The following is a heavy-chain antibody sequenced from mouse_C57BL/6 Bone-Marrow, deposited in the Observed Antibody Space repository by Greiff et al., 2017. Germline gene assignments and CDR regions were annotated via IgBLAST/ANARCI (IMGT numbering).Heavy chain of an antibody. CDR1: GYSFTGYF. CDR2: INPYNGDT. CDR3: AREAGGSFWYFDV. J-gene: IGHJ1*03. V-gene: IGHV1-20*01. Sequence: VQLKQSGPELVKPGDSVKISCKASGYSFTGYFMNWVMQSHGKSLEWIGRINPYNGDTFYNQKFKGKATLTVDKSSSTAHMELRSLTSEDSAVDYCAREAGGSFWYFDVWGTGTTVTVSS. D-gene: IGHD1-1*01.